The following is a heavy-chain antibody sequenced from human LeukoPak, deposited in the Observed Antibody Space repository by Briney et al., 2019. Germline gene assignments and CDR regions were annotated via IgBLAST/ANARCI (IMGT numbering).Heavy chain of an antibody. Sequence: SETLSLTCAVYGGSFSGYYWSCIRQPPGKGLEWIGEINHSGSTNYNPSLKSRVTISVDTSKNQFSLKLSSVTAADTAVYYCARGRRPRGRTYYYDNSGYYYDYWGQGTLVTVSS. CDR3: ARGRRPRGRTYYYDNSGYYYDY. CDR2: INHSGST. D-gene: IGHD3-22*01. CDR1: GGSFSGYY. V-gene: IGHV4-34*01. J-gene: IGHJ4*02.